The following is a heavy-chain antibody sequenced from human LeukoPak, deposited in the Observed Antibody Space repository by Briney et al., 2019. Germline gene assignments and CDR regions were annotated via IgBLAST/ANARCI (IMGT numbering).Heavy chain of an antibody. CDR2: IKQDGSEK. CDR3: ARDRSGSYLGYFDY. J-gene: IGHJ4*02. V-gene: IGHV3-7*01. CDR1: GFTFSRYW. Sequence: GGSLRLSCAASGFTFSRYWMSWVRQAPGKGLEWVAKIKQDGSEKYCVDSVKGRFTISRDNSKNTLYLQMNSLRAEDTAVYYCARDRSGSYLGYFDYWGQGTLVTVSS. D-gene: IGHD1-26*01.